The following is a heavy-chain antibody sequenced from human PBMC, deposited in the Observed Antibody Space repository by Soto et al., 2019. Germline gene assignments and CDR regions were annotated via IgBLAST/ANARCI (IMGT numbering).Heavy chain of an antibody. J-gene: IGHJ4*02. V-gene: IGHV3-23*01. CDR3: AREFAPGSPNYDY. CDR2: LTRSGHT. Sequence: PGXSLRLSCAASGFSFSNYALSWVRQAPVKGLEWVSTLTRSGHTFYADSVRGRFTISRDNSKNTLSLQMDSLRAEDTAVYYCAREFAPGSPNYDYWGLGTLVTVSS. CDR1: GFSFSNYA. D-gene: IGHD2-21*01.